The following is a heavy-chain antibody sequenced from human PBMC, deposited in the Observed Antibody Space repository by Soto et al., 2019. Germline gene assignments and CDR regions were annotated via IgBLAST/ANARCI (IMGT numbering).Heavy chain of an antibody. D-gene: IGHD1-26*01. J-gene: IGHJ4*02. Sequence: QKFQGRVSITRDTSASTAYMELSSLRSEDTAVYYCARGIRGSYYLLGYWGQGTLVTVSS. CDR3: ARGIRGSYYLLGY. V-gene: IGHV1-3*01.